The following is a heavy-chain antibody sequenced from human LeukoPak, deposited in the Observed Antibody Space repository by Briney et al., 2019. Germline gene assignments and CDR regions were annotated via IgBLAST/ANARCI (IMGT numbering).Heavy chain of an antibody. CDR1: GFRFWKYA. V-gene: IGHV3-23*01. J-gene: IGHJ5*01. D-gene: IGHD2-21*01. Sequence: GGSLRLSCVASGFRFWKYAMSWVRQAPGKGLQWVSQISGAGGATWYAGFARDRFTISRDNSKKTLYLQMSGLRVEDTAMYYCVKDPRDTYGTNWFVSWGQGTLLIVSS. CDR3: VKDPRDTYGTNWFVS. CDR2: ISGAGGAT.